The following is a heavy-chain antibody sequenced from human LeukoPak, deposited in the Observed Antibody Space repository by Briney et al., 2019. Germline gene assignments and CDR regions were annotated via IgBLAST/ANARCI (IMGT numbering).Heavy chain of an antibody. V-gene: IGHV4-38-2*02. CDR3: ARTTEGGYTYGYFYYYYMDV. CDR1: GYSISSGYY. Sequence: SETLSLTCTVSGYSISSGYYWGWIRQPPGKGLEWIGSIYHSGSTYYNPSLKSRVTISIDTSKNQFSLKLSSVTAADTAVYYCARTTEGGYTYGYFYYYYMDVWGKGTTVTISS. D-gene: IGHD5-18*01. CDR2: IYHSGST. J-gene: IGHJ6*03.